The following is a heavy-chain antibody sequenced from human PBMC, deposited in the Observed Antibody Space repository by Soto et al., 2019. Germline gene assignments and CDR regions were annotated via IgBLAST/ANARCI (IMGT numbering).Heavy chain of an antibody. CDR3: APKLSRGSFQYFDT. CDR1: GHTFTGNY. D-gene: IGHD1-26*01. V-gene: IGHV1-46*01. CDR2: INPGGDVT. J-gene: IGHJ4*02. Sequence: ASVKVSCKASGHTFTGNYMHWVRQAPGQGLEWMGIINPGGDVTTYAHKFRGRVTLTREMSTSTSYMERRSLTSEDTAVYYCAPKLSRGSFQYFDTWGQGTLVTVSS.